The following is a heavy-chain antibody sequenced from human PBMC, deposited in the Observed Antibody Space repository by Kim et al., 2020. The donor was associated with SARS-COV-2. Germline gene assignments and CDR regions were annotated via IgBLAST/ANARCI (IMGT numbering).Heavy chain of an antibody. D-gene: IGHD3-10*01. J-gene: IGHJ5*02. CDR3: ARGRWERGALVSGWFDP. Sequence: ASVKVSCKASGYTFTSYAMHWVRQAPGQRLEWMGWINAGNGNTKYSQKFQGRVTITRDTSASTAYMELSSLRSEDTAVYYCARGRWERGALVSGWFDPWGQGTLVTVSS. V-gene: IGHV1-3*01. CDR1: GYTFTSYA. CDR2: INAGNGNT.